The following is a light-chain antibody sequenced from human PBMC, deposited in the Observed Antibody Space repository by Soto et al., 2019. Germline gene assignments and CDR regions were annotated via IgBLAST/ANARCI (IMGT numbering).Light chain of an antibody. J-gene: IGKJ5*01. CDR2: IAS. V-gene: IGKV1-9*01. CDR1: QGISNS. CDR3: QQLDSYPLT. Sequence: IQLTQSPSSLSASIGDRVTITCRASQGISNSLAWYQQKPGKAPKLLIYIASTLQNGVPPRFSGSGFGTEFTLTISSLQPEDFATYYCQQLDSYPLTFGQGTRLEIK.